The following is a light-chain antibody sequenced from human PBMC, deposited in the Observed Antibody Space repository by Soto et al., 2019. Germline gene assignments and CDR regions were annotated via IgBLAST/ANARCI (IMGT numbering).Light chain of an antibody. J-gene: IGLJ3*02. CDR2: EVS. V-gene: IGLV2-8*01. CDR3: SSYAGSILGV. Sequence: QSALTQPPSASGSPGQSVTISCTGTSSDVGGYNYVSWYQQHPGKAPKLMIYEVSKRPSGVPDRFSGSKSGNTASLTVSGLHAEGEAEYYCSSYAGSILGVFGGGTKVTVL. CDR1: SSDVGGYNY.